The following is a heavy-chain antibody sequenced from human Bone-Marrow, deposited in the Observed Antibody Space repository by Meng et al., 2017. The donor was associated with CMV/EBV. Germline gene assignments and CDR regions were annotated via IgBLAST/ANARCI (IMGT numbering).Heavy chain of an antibody. J-gene: IGHJ4*02. CDR2: INPSGGST. D-gene: IGHD1-1*01. CDR1: GYTFTSYY. CDR3: ARGEYIPDY. Sequence: ASVKVSCKASGYTFTSYYLHWVRQAPGQGLEWMGIINPSGGSTSSARKFQSRLIVTRDTSTSTVYMELSSLRSEDTAIYYCARGEYIPDYWAQGTLVTVSS. V-gene: IGHV1-46*01.